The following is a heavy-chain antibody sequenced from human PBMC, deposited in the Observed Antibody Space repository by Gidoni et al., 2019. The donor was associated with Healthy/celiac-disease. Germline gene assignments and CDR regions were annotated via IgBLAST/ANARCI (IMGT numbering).Heavy chain of an antibody. V-gene: IGHV1-69*01. J-gene: IGHJ6*02. CDR2: IIPIFGTA. D-gene: IGHD6-13*01. CDR1: GGTFSSYA. Sequence: QVQLVQSGAEVKKPGLSVKVSCKASGGTFSSYAISWVRQAPGQGLELMGEIIPIFGTANYAQKFQGRVTITADESTSTAYMELSSLRSEDTAVYYCASWYDYDYYYGMDVWGQGTTVTVSS. CDR3: ASWYDYDYYYGMDV.